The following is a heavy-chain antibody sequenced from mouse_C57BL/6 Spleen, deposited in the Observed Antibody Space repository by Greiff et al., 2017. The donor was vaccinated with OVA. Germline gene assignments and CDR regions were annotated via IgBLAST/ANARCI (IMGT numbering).Heavy chain of an antibody. V-gene: IGHV1-69*01. CDR3: ARSVVATLYWYFDV. CDR2: IDPSDSYT. Sequence: VQLQQPGAELVMPGASVKLSCKASGYTFTSYWMHWVKQRPGPGLEWIGEIDPSDSYTNYNQKFKGKSTLTVDKSSSTAYMQLSSLTSEDSAVYYCARSVVATLYWYFDVWGTGTTVTVSS. D-gene: IGHD1-1*01. CDR1: GYTFTSYW. J-gene: IGHJ1*03.